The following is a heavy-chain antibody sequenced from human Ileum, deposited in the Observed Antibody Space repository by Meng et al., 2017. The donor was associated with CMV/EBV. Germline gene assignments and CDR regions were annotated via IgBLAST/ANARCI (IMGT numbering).Heavy chain of an antibody. CDR3: ARYVNFGGDSNY. CDR2: IKQDGSEE. J-gene: IGHJ4*02. CDR1: GFPFNSYW. V-gene: IGHV3-7*03. Sequence: GESLKISCAASGFPFNSYWMSWVRQAPGKGLEWVANIKQDGSEEYYADAVKGRFTVSRDNAKNTLELQMNSLRAEDTAFYYCARYVNFGGDSNYWGQGTLVTVSS. D-gene: IGHD2-21*02.